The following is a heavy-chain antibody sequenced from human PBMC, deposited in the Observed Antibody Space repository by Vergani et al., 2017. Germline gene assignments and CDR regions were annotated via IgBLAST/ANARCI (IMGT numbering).Heavy chain of an antibody. CDR1: GFTLNRYG. V-gene: IGHV3-30*02. CDR3: ASDLSYCHDGSLAL. J-gene: IGHJ4*03. Sequence: QVQLVQSGGGVVQPGGSLRLSCVASGFTLNRYGMQWVRQAPGKGLEWVAYVLFDGSKEYYADSVKGRFIVSRDNSNDALYLQMNSLRTDDTAVYYCASDLSYCHDGSLALWGHGSVVTVSS. D-gene: IGHD2-15*01. CDR2: VLFDGSKE.